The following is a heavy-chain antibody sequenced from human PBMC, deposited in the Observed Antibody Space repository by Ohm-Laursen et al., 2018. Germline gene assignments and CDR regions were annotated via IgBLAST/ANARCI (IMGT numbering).Heavy chain of an antibody. CDR3: AKDISTVTTLFDY. D-gene: IGHD4-17*01. CDR1: GFTFDDYA. CDR2: ISWNSGSI. J-gene: IGHJ4*02. Sequence: RSLRLSCAASGFTFDDYAMHWVRQAPGKGLEWVSGISWNSGSIGYADSVKGRFTISRDNAKNSLYLQMNSLRAEDTALYYCAKDISTVTTLFDYWGQGTLVTVSS. V-gene: IGHV3-9*01.